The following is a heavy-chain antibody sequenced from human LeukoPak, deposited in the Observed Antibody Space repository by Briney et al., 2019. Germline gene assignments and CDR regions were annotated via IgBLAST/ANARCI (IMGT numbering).Heavy chain of an antibody. J-gene: IGHJ3*02. V-gene: IGHV1-69*04. D-gene: IGHD5-18*01. CDR3: ATGYSYGHGAFDI. CDR1: GGTFSSYA. CDR2: IIPILGIA. Sequence: ASVKVSCKASGGTFSSYAISWVRQAPGQGLEWMGRIIPILGIANYAQKFQGRVTITADKSTSTAYMELSSLRSEDTAVYYCATGYSYGHGAFDIWGQGTMVTVSS.